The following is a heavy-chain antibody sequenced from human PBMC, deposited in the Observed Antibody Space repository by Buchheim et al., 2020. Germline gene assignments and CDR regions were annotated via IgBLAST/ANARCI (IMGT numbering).Heavy chain of an antibody. CDR1: GGSFSGYY. V-gene: IGHV4-34*01. CDR3: ARVRIWEEQWLALDY. J-gene: IGHJ4*02. CDR2: INHSGST. D-gene: IGHD6-19*01. Sequence: QVQLQQWGAGLLKPSETLSLTCAVYGGSFSGYYWSWIRQPPGKGLEWIGEINHSGSTNYNPSLKSRVTISVDTSKNQFSLKLSSVTAADTAVYYCARVRIWEEQWLALDYWGQGTL.